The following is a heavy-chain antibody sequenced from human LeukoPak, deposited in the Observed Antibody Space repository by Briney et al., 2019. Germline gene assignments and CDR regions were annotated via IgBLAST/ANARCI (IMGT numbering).Heavy chain of an antibody. J-gene: IGHJ6*03. V-gene: IGHV3-13*01. CDR3: AREPTDWYYYYYMDV. CDR2: IDTAGDT. CDR1: GFTFSSYD. Sequence: GGSLRLSCAASGFTFSSYDMHWVRQATGKDLEWVSAIDTAGDTYYPGSVKGRFTISRENAKNSLYLQMNSLRAEDTALYYCAREPTDWYYYYYMDVWGKGTTVTVSS. D-gene: IGHD2-21*01.